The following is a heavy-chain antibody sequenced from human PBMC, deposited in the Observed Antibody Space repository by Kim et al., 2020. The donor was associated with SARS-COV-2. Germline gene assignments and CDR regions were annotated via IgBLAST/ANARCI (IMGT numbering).Heavy chain of an antibody. J-gene: IGHJ6*02. Sequence: ASVKVSCKASGYTFTSYAMNWVRQAPGQGLECMGWINTNTGNPTYAQGFTGRFVFSFDTSVSTAYLQISSLKAEDTAVYYCARVGSSSWYVDYYYGMDVWGQGTKVTVS. CDR2: INTNTGNP. CDR3: ARVGSSSWYVDYYYGMDV. CDR1: GYTFTSYA. D-gene: IGHD6-13*01. V-gene: IGHV7-4-1*02.